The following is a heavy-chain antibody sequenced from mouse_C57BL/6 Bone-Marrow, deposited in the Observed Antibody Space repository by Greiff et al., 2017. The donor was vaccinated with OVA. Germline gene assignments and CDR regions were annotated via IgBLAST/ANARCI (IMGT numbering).Heavy chain of an antibody. V-gene: IGHV5-17*01. CDR3: ARKEEYYGSRAWFAY. CDR2: ISSGSSTI. J-gene: IGHJ3*01. Sequence: EVMLVESGGGLVKPGGSLKLSCAASGFTFSDYGMHWVRQAPEKGLEWVAYISSGSSTIYYADTVKGRFTISRDNATNTLFLQMTSLRAEDTAMYYGARKEEYYGSRAWFAYWGQGTLVTVSA. CDR1: GFTFSDYG. D-gene: IGHD1-1*01.